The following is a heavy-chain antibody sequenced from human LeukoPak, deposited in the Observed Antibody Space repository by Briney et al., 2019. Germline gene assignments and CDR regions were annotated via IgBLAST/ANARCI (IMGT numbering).Heavy chain of an antibody. CDR2: ISAYNGNT. J-gene: IGHJ5*02. CDR1: GYTLTSYV. CDR3: ARASSGYSSDNWFDP. Sequence: ASVKVSCKASGYTLTSYVISWVRQAPGQGLEWMGWISAYNGNTNYAQKLQGRVTMTTDTSTSTAYMELRSLRSDDTAVYYCARASSGYSSDNWFDPWGQGTLVAVSS. D-gene: IGHD3-22*01. V-gene: IGHV1-18*01.